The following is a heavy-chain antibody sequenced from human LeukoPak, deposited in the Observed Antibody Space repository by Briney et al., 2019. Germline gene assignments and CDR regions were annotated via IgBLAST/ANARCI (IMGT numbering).Heavy chain of an antibody. V-gene: IGHV6-1*01. CDR1: GDSVSSNSTA. CDR3: ARVASVAADY. CDR2: TYYRSKWYN. D-gene: IGHD6-19*01. Sequence: SQTLSLTCAISGDSVSSNSTAWNWIRQSPSRGLEWLGRTYYRSKWYNHHAVSVKSRITINPDTSKHQFSLQLNSVPPEDTAVYYCARVASVAADYWGQGTLVTVSS. J-gene: IGHJ4*02.